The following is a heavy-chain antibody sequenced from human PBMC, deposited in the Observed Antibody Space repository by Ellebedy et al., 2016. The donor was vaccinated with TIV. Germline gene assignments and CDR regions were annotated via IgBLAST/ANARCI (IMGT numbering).Heavy chain of an antibody. V-gene: IGHV5-10-1*01. D-gene: IGHD4-17*01. CDR1: GYSFTSYW. J-gene: IGHJ5*02. CDR2: IDPSDSYT. CDR3: ARHPFIMDYGDYWWFDP. Sequence: GESLKISCKGSGYSFTSYWIGWVRQMPGKGLEWMGRIDPSDSYTNYSPSFQGHVTISADKSISTAYLQWSSLKASDTAMYYCARHPFIMDYGDYWWFDPWGQGTLVTVSS.